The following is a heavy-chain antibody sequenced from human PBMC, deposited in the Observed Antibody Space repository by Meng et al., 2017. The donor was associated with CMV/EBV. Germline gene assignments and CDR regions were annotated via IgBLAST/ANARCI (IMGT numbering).Heavy chain of an antibody. Sequence: SETLSLTCTVSGGSISSSSYYWGWIRQPPGKGLEWIGSIYYSGSTYYNPSLKSRVTISVDTSKNQFSLKLSSVTAADTAVYYCAAGTSPLSDHWGQGTLVTVSS. CDR1: GGSISSSSYY. CDR3: AAGTSPLSDH. CDR2: IYYSGST. V-gene: IGHV4-39*07. J-gene: IGHJ4*02. D-gene: IGHD6-13*01.